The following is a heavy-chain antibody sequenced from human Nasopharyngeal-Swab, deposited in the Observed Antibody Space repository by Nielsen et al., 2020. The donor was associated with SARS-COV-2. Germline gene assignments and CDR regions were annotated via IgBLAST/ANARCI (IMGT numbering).Heavy chain of an antibody. CDR1: GYSFRTYG. CDR3: AKDLRGPYFF. CDR2: IVGRGDISGSGGNT. V-gene: IGHV3-23*01. D-gene: IGHD2/OR15-2a*01. Sequence: GSLRLSCVASGYSFRTYGMSWVRQAPGKGLEWVAAIVGRGDISGSGGNTYYADSVKGRFTISRDNSKNTLSLQMNSLRAEDTAVYYCAKDLRGPYFFWGQGTQVTVSS. J-gene: IGHJ4*02.